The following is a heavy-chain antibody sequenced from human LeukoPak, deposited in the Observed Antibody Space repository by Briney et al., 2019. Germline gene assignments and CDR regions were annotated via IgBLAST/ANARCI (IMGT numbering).Heavy chain of an antibody. V-gene: IGHV4-59*01. J-gene: IGHJ4*02. CDR2: IYYSGST. CDR3: AKTPDY. CDR1: GGSISSYY. Sequence: SETLSLTCTVYGGSISSYYWSWPRQPPGKGLEWIGYIYYSGSTNYNPSLKSRVTISVDTSKNQFSLKLSSVTAADTAVYYCAKTPDYWGQGTLVTVSS.